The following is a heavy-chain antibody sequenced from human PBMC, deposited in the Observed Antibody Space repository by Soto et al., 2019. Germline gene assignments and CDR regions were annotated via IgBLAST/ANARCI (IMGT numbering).Heavy chain of an antibody. Sequence: GGSLRLSCAASGFTFSSYWMHWVRQAPGKGLVWVSRINSDGSSTSYADSVKGRFTISRDNAKNTLYLQMNSLRAEDTAVYYCARAGGGSLGIYFDYWGQGTLVTVSS. CDR3: ARAGGGSLGIYFDY. CDR1: GFTFSSYW. V-gene: IGHV3-74*01. J-gene: IGHJ4*02. D-gene: IGHD2-15*01. CDR2: INSDGSST.